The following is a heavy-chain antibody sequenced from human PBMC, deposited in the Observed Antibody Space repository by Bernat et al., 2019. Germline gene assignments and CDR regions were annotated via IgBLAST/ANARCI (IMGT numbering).Heavy chain of an antibody. D-gene: IGHD1/OR15-1a*01. V-gene: IGHV3-21*01. CDR2: ISSSSSYI. J-gene: IGHJ5*02. CDR3: AREAVTGTAQNWFDP. CDR1: GFTFSSYS. Sequence: EVQLVESGGGLVKPGGSLRLSCAASGFTFSSYSMNWVRQAPGKGLEWVSSISSSSSYIYYAESVKGGFNISRDNAKNSLYLQMNGLRAEDTAVYYCAREAVTGTAQNWFDPWGQGTLVTVSS.